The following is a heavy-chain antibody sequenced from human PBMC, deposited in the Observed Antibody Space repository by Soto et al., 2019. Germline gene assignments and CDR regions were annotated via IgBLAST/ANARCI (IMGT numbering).Heavy chain of an antibody. CDR3: ARQVPAAIRLGWFDP. Sequence: SETLSLTCTVSVGSISSSTYYWGWVLQPPGKGLEWIGSIYYSGSTYYRPSLKSRVTISVDTSKNQFSLKLSSVTAADTAVYYCARQVPAAIRLGWFDPWGQGTLVTVSS. CDR2: IYYSGST. D-gene: IGHD2-2*02. V-gene: IGHV4-39*01. CDR1: VGSISSSTYY. J-gene: IGHJ5*02.